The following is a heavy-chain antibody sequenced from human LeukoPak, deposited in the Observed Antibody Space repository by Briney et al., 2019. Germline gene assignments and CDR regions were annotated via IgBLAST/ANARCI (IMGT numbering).Heavy chain of an antibody. CDR3: ARDHFRYCSGGSCYPLDY. Sequence: ASVKVSCKASGYTFTSYGISWVRQAPGQGLEWMGWISAYNGNTNYAQKLRGRVTMTTDTSTSTAYMELRSLRSDDTAVYYCARDHFRYCSGGSCYPLDYWGQGTLVTVSS. CDR1: GYTFTSYG. D-gene: IGHD2-15*01. V-gene: IGHV1-18*01. J-gene: IGHJ4*02. CDR2: ISAYNGNT.